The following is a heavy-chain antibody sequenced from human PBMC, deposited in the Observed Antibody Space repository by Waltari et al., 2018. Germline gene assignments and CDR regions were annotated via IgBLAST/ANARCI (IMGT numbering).Heavy chain of an antibody. D-gene: IGHD1-1*01. CDR1: GFTFVNNG. V-gene: IGHV3-48*03. J-gene: IGHJ5*02. Sequence: EVQLVESGGGVVQPGGSLRLSCAASGFTFVNNGLNWVRQAPGKGLDWVSFNSGSGSAKNYADSVKGRFTISRDNARNSLFLQMDSLRAEDTAVYYCARLPHDSQPGPWGQGTLVTVSS. CDR3: ARLPHDSQPGP. CDR2: NSGSGSAK.